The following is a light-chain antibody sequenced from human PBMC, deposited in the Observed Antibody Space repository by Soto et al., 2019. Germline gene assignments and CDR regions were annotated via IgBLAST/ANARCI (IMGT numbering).Light chain of an antibody. J-gene: IGKJ1*01. CDR1: QSANSNF. Sequence: EIVLTQSPGTLSLSPGDRATLSCRASQSANSNFLAWYQQKPGQAPRLLIYGASSRATGIPDTFSGSGSGTDFTLTISRLEPGDFAVYYCQQYGTSPWTFGQGTKVEIK. CDR2: GAS. CDR3: QQYGTSPWT. V-gene: IGKV3-20*01.